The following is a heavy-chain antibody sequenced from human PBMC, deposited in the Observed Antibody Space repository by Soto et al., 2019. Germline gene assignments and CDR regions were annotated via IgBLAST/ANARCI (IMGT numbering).Heavy chain of an antibody. Sequence: GESLKISCKGSGYNFANYWIGWVRQMPGKGLEWMGMIFPGDSDTKNSPSLQGQITMSVDKSDSSAYLQWRSLKASDTAMYYFAYGYSSCPDAFDIWGQGTMVTVSS. D-gene: IGHD6-19*01. CDR3: AYGYSSCPDAFDI. J-gene: IGHJ3*02. CDR1: GYNFANYW. V-gene: IGHV5-51*01. CDR2: IFPGDSDT.